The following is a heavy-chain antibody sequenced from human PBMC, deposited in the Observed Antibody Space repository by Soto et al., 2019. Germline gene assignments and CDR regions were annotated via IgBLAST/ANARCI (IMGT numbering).Heavy chain of an antibody. Sequence: PSETLSLTCAVYGGSFSGYYWSWIRQPPGKGLEWIGEINHSGSTNYNPSLKSRVTISVDTSKNQFSLKLSSVTAADTAVYYCARGRYSSSSGVFDYWGQGTLVTVSS. CDR2: INHSGST. J-gene: IGHJ4*02. V-gene: IGHV4-34*01. D-gene: IGHD6-6*01. CDR3: ARGRYSSSSGVFDY. CDR1: GGSFSGYY.